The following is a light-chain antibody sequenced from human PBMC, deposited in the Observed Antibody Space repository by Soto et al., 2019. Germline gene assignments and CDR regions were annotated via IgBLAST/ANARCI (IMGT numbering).Light chain of an antibody. Sequence: EIVLTQSPATLSVSPGERATLSCRASQSVNSNLAWYQQKPGQAPRLLIYGASTRATGIPARFSGSGSGTEFTLTISILQSEDFAVYYCQQYNNWPPWTFGQGTQVEIK. CDR1: QSVNSN. CDR3: QQYNNWPPWT. J-gene: IGKJ1*01. V-gene: IGKV3-15*01. CDR2: GAS.